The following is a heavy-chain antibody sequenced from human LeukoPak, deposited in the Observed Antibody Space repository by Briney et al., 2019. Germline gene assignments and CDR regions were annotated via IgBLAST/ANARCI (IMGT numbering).Heavy chain of an antibody. CDR2: INHSGRT. D-gene: IGHD3/OR15-3a*01. CDR3: ARWTRRGYYYHMDV. J-gene: IGHJ6*03. Sequence: SETLSLTCGVNGGSFNEYYWSWIRQPPGKGLEWIGEINHSGRTSSNSSLKSRVTISVDTSRNQFSLELSSVTAADTAVYYCARWTRRGYYYHMDVWDKGTTVTVSS. V-gene: IGHV4-34*01. CDR1: GGSFNEYY.